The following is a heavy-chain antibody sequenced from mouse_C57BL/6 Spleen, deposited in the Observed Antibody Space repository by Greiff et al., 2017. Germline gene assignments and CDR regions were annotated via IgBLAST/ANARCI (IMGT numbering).Heavy chain of an antibody. Sequence: EVHLVESEGGLVQPGSSMKLSCTASGFTFSDYYMAWVRQVPEKGLEWVANINYDGSSTYYLDSLKSRFIISRDNAKNILYLQMSSLKSEDTATYYCARDVYYYGSSWAMDYWGQGTSVTVSS. CDR3: ARDVYYYGSSWAMDY. CDR2: INYDGSST. D-gene: IGHD1-1*01. J-gene: IGHJ4*01. CDR1: GFTFSDYY. V-gene: IGHV5-16*01.